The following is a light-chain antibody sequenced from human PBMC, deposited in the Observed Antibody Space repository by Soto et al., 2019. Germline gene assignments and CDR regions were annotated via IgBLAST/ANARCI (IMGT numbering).Light chain of an antibody. CDR3: QQSYSTPSIT. CDR1: QTISTW. J-gene: IGKJ5*01. Sequence: DIKMTQSPSTLSGSVGDRVTITCRASQTISTWLAWYQQKPGKAPKLLSYKASTLKSGVPSRLSGSGSGTEFTLAISSLQPEDFATYYCQQSYSTPSITFGQGTRLEIK. V-gene: IGKV1-5*03. CDR2: KAS.